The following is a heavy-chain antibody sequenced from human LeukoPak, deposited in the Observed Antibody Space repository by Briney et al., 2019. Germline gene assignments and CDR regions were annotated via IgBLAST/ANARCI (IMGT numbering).Heavy chain of an antibody. V-gene: IGHV1-69*05. Sequence: GASVKVSCKASGGTFSSYAISWVRQAPGQGLEWMGGIIPIFGTANYAQKLQGRVTMTTDTSTSTAYMELRSLRSDDTAVYYCARGQGYSSGWGAFDIWGQGTMVTVSS. CDR3: ARGQGYSSGWGAFDI. J-gene: IGHJ3*02. CDR2: IIPIFGTA. CDR1: GGTFSSYA. D-gene: IGHD6-25*01.